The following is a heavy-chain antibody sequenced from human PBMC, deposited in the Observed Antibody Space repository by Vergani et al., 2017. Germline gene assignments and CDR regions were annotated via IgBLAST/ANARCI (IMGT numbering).Heavy chain of an antibody. CDR3: AKANPRNSGYDYLYYYHAMDV. Sequence: EVQLLESGGDLVQPGGSLRLSCAASGFTFNHYAMNWVRQAPGKGLEWVSGISGSGGSTYYAGSVKGRFTISRDSSKNTLYLQMNSLSAGDTAVYYCAKANPRNSGYDYLYYYHAMDVWGQGTTVTVS. CDR2: ISGSGGST. D-gene: IGHD5-12*01. V-gene: IGHV3-23*01. J-gene: IGHJ6*02. CDR1: GFTFNHYA.